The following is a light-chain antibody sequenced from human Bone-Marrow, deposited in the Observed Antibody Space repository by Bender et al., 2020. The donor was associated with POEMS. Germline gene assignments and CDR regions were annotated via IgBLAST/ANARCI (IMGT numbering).Light chain of an antibody. J-gene: IGLJ1*01. Sequence: QSALTQPASVSGSPGQSITISCTGTGSDIGSHNRVSWLQQHPGEAPKFMIYDVSSRPSGVSDRFSGSKSGNTASLTISGLQAEDEADYYCCSYAGSSTYVFGTGTKVTVL. CDR2: DVS. CDR3: CSYAGSSTYV. V-gene: IGLV2-23*02. CDR1: GSDIGSHNR.